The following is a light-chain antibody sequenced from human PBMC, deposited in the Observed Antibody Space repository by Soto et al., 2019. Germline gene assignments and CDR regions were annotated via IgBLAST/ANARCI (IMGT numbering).Light chain of an antibody. CDR2: DAS. V-gene: IGKV3-11*01. Sequence: ETVLTQPPGTLSLSPGERATLSCRASQSVSSYLAWYQQKPGQAPRLLIYDASNRATGIPARFSGSGSGTEFTLTISSLQPDDFATYYCQHYSTVWAFGQGTKVDIK. CDR1: QSVSSY. J-gene: IGKJ1*01. CDR3: QHYSTVWA.